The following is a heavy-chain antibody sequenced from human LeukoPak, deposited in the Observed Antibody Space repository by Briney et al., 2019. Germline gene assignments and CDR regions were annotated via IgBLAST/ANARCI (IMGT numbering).Heavy chain of an antibody. V-gene: IGHV4-39*07. CDR2: IYYSGST. D-gene: IGHD5-18*01. J-gene: IGHJ4*02. Sequence: SETLSLTCTVSGGSISSSSYYWGWIRQPPGRGLEWIGGIYYSGSTYYNPSLKSRVTISVDTSKNQFSLKLSSVTAADTAVYYCAREGGRGYSYGYGLGFDFWGQGTLVTVSS. CDR1: GGSISSSSYY. CDR3: AREGGRGYSYGYGLGFDF.